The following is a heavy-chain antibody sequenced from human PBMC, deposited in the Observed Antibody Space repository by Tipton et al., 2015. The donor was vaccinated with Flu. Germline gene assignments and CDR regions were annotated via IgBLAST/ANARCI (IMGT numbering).Heavy chain of an antibody. CDR2: IWYDGSNE. CDR1: GFDFSVYG. V-gene: IGHV3-33*01. CDR3: ARDEGVVNYYFGMDV. Sequence: SLRLSCKTSGFDFSVYGMHWVRQAPGKGLEWVAVIWYDGSNEHYADSVKGRFIISRDNSKKTLFLQMNNLRVEDTAIYYCARDEGVVNYYFGMDVWGRGTTVTVSS. J-gene: IGHJ6*02.